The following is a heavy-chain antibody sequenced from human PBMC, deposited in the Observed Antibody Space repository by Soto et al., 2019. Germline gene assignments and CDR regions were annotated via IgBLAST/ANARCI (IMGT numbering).Heavy chain of an antibody. CDR1: GFTFSSYA. D-gene: IGHD1-26*01. CDR3: AKDRELLRYFDY. CDR2: ISGSGGST. J-gene: IGHJ4*02. Sequence: SLRLSCAASGFTFSSYAMSWVRQAPGKGLEWVSAISGSGGSTYYADSVKGRFTISRDNSKNTLYLQMNSLRAEDTAVYYCAKDRELLRYFDYWGQGTLVTVSS. V-gene: IGHV3-23*01.